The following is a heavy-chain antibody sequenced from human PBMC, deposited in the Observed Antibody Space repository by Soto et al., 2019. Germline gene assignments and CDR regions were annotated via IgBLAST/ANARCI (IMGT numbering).Heavy chain of an antibody. CDR3: GTVFDY. D-gene: IGHD4-17*01. V-gene: IGHV3-74*01. J-gene: IGHJ4*02. CDR2: IEIDGRGT. CDR1: GFSLSNYW. Sequence: EMQLVESGGGLVQPGGSLRLSCAASGFSLSNYWIHWVRQAPGKGLEWVSRIEIDGRGTSYAASVKGRFTISTDNAKRTVYLQMTSLGAEDTAVYYCGTVFDYWAQGILVTVSS.